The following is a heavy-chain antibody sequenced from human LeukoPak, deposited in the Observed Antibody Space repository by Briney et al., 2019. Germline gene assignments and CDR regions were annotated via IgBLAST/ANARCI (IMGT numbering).Heavy chain of an antibody. CDR3: ARLRYYAMDV. CDR2: ISSGSSTI. Sequence: PGGSLRLSCAASGFTFSTFDMNRVRQAPGKGLEWVSYISSGSSTIYYADSVKGRFTISRDNAKNSLYLQMNSLRAEDTAVYYCARLRYYAMDVWGQGTTVIVSS. J-gene: IGHJ6*02. CDR1: GFTFSTFD. V-gene: IGHV3-48*01.